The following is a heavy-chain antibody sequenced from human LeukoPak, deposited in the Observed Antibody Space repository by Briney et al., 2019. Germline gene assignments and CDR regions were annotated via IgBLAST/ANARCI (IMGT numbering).Heavy chain of an antibody. Sequence: PGRSLRLSCAASGFTFSSYAMHWVRQAPGKGLEWVAVISYDGNNKYYADSVKGRFTISRDNSKNTLYLQMNGLRAEDTAVYYCARGIAGYCSSTSCYRGVTDWGQGTLVTVSS. J-gene: IGHJ4*02. CDR3: ARGIAGYCSSTSCYRGVTD. CDR1: GFTFSSYA. CDR2: ISYDGNNK. V-gene: IGHV3-30*04. D-gene: IGHD2-2*02.